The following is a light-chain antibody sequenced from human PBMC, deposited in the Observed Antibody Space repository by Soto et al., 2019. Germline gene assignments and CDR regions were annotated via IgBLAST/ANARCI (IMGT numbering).Light chain of an antibody. CDR3: QQYYSWPLT. Sequence: EIVMTQSPATLSVSPGERAALSCRASQSLTSYLAWFQQKPGQAPSLLIYDASTRATGIPDRFSGSGSGTEFTLTINSLQSEDFAVYFCQQYYSWPLTFGGGTKVEIK. CDR1: QSLTSY. J-gene: IGKJ4*01. CDR2: DAS. V-gene: IGKV3-15*01.